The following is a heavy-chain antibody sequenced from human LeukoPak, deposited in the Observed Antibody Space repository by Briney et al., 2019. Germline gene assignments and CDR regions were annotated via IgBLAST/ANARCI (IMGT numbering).Heavy chain of an antibody. CDR1: GGSISSYY. J-gene: IGHJ4*02. V-gene: IGHV4-4*07. Sequence: PSETLSLTCTVSGGSISSYYWSWIRQPAGKGLEWIGRIYTSGSTNYNPSLKSRFTMSVDKSKNQFSLKLSSVTAADTAVYYCATSTADGSTVYYFDYWGQGTLVTVSS. CDR2: IYTSGST. CDR3: ATSTADGSTVYYFDY. D-gene: IGHD3-10*01.